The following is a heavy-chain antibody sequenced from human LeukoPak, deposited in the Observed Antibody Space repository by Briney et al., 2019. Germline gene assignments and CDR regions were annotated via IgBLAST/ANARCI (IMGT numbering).Heavy chain of an antibody. CDR3: ARSDYGDFFDY. J-gene: IGHJ4*02. D-gene: IGHD4-17*01. CDR1: GGSISSYY. CDR2: IYYIGST. Sequence: SETLSLTCTVSGGSISSYYWSWIRQPPGKGLEWIGYIYYIGSTNYNPSLKSRVTISVDTSKNQFSLKLSSVTAADTAVYYCARSDYGDFFDYWGQGTLVTVSS. V-gene: IGHV4-59*01.